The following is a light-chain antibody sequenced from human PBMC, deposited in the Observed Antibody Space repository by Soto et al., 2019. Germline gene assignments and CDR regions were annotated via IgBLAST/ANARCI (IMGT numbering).Light chain of an antibody. CDR1: QSVSSY. J-gene: IGKJ4*01. V-gene: IGKV3-11*01. Sequence: EIVLTQSPATLSLSPGERATLSCRASQSVSSYLAWYQQKPGQAPRLLIYDASGRATGIPARFSGSGSGTDFTLTISSLEPEDFAVYYCQQRSNWRTFGGGTKVEIK. CDR2: DAS. CDR3: QQRSNWRT.